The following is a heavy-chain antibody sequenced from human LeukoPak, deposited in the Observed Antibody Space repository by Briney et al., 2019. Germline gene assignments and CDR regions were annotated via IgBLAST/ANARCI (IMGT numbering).Heavy chain of an antibody. CDR2: INHSGST. V-gene: IGHV4-34*01. J-gene: IGHJ3*02. D-gene: IGHD2-2*01. CDR3: ACNPAYCSSTSCYQSAFDI. Sequence: PSETLSLTCAVYGGSFSGYHWSWIRQPPGKGLEWIGEINHSGSTNYNPSLKSRVTISVDTSKNQFSLKLSSVTAADTAVYYYACNPAYCSSTSCYQSAFDIWGQGTMVTVSS. CDR1: GGSFSGYH.